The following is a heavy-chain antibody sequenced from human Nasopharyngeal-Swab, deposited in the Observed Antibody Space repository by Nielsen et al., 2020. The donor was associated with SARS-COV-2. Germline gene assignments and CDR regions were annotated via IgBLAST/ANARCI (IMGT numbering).Heavy chain of an antibody. D-gene: IGHD2-2*01. J-gene: IGHJ5*02. CDR1: GYTFTRYD. Sequence: ASVKVSCKASGYTFTRYDINWVRQATGQGLEWMGWMNPNSGNTGYAQKFQGRVTMTRNTSISTAYMELSSLRSEDTAVYYCARGLGYCSSTSCYAWGQGTLVTVSS. CDR3: ARGLGYCSSTSCYA. CDR2: MNPNSGNT. V-gene: IGHV1-8*01.